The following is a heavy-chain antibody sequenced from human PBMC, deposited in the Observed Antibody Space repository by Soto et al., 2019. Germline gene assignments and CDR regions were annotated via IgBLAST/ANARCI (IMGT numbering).Heavy chain of an antibody. CDR1: GFTFDDYT. V-gene: IGHV3-43*01. D-gene: IGHD1-26*01. Sequence: GGSLRLSCAASGFTFDDYTMHWVRQVPGKGLEWVSQITWDGGRTHYADSVKGRFTISRDNNKNSLFLQMNSLRTEDSALYYCAKPMEYSGTVLDYWGQGTLVTVSS. CDR3: AKPMEYSGTVLDY. J-gene: IGHJ4*02. CDR2: ITWDGGRT.